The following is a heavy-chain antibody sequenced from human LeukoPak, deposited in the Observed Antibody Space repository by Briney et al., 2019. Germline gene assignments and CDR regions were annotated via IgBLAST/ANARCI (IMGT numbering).Heavy chain of an antibody. J-gene: IGHJ4*02. D-gene: IGHD1-1*01. CDR3: AKEKQLEPFDY. Sequence: HPGGSLRLSCAASGFRFSDYGMHWVRQSAGKGLAWVAFMQYDGIDRFYGDSVKGRFTISRDNSKNTMYLQMNSLRPEDTAVYYCAKEKQLEPFDYWGQGTLVTVSS. CDR2: MQYDGIDR. CDR1: GFRFSDYG. V-gene: IGHV3-30*02.